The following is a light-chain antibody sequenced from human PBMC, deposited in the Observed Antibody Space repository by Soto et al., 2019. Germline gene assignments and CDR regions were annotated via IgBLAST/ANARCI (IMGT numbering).Light chain of an antibody. CDR2: DAS. J-gene: IGKJ2*01. Sequence: EIVLTQSPATLSLSPGERATLSCRASQSITKYLAWYQQKPGRAPRLLMYDASHRATGIPARFSGSGSGTDLTLTISSVEPEDFAVYFCQHRGYWPPYTFGQGT. V-gene: IGKV3-11*01. CDR3: QHRGYWPPYT. CDR1: QSITKY.